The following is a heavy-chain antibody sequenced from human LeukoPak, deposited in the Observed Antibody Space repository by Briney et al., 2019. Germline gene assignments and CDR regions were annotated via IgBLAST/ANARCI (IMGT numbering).Heavy chain of an antibody. CDR2: ISSSSSYI. CDR1: GFTFSSYS. J-gene: IGHJ6*03. D-gene: IGHD3-22*01. Sequence: GGSLRLSCAASGFTFSSYSMNWVRQAPGKGLEWVSSISSSSSYIYYADSVKGRFTISRDNAKNSLYLQMNSLSAEDTAVYYCARESSNTMIVVVTYYYYYMDVWGKGTTVTVSS. V-gene: IGHV3-21*01. CDR3: ARESSNTMIVVVTYYYYYMDV.